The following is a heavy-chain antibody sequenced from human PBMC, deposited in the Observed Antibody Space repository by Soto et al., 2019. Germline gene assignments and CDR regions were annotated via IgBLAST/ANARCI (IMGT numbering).Heavy chain of an antibody. CDR3: ARAGPPPGNYYYGMDV. Sequence: GGSLRLSCAASGFTFSSYWMSWVRQAPGRGLEWVANIKQDGSEKYYVDSVKGRFTISRDNAKNSLYLQMNSLRAEDTAVYYCARAGPPPGNYYYGMDVWGQGTTVTVSS. CDR2: IKQDGSEK. J-gene: IGHJ6*02. CDR1: GFTFSSYW. V-gene: IGHV3-7*01.